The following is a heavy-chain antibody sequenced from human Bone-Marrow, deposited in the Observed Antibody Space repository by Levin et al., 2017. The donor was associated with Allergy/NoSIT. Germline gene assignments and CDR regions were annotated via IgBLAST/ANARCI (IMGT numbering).Heavy chain of an antibody. V-gene: IGHV3-21*01. D-gene: IGHD6-25*01. CDR3: ASRIAAPGGLDV. CDR2: IRSTSGYI. J-gene: IGHJ6*02. Sequence: GESLKISCVVSGITSNNYTLTWVRQAPGKGLEWVSSIRSTSGYIHYADSVKGRFTISRDNAKKSLYLQMNSRRGEDTAMYYCASRIAAPGGLDVWGQGTTVTVSS. CDR1: GITSNNYT.